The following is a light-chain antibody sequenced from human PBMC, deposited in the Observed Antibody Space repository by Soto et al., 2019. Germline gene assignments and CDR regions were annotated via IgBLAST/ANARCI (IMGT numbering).Light chain of an antibody. CDR2: GAS. CDR3: QQYGSPPWT. CDR1: QSVSSSY. J-gene: IGKJ1*01. Sequence: EIVLAQSPGTLSLSPGKRATLSCRASQSVSSSYLAWYQQKPGQAPRLLIYGASSRATDIPDRFSGSGSGTDFTLTISRLEPEDFAVYYCQQYGSPPWTFGQGTKVDIK. V-gene: IGKV3-20*01.